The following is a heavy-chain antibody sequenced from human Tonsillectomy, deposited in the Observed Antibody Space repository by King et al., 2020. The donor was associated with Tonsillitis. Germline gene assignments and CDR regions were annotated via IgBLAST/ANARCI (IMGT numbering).Heavy chain of an antibody. Sequence: VQLVEFGGGLVQPGGSLRLSCAASGFTFNSYDMHWVCQATGKGLEWVSAIDTTGDTYYPGSVKGRFTISRENAKNSLYLQMNSLRAGDTAVYYCARGLMATPYFDYWGQGTLVTVSS. J-gene: IGHJ4*02. CDR1: GFTFNSYD. CDR2: IDTTGDT. CDR3: ARGLMATPYFDY. D-gene: IGHD5-24*01. V-gene: IGHV3-13*01.